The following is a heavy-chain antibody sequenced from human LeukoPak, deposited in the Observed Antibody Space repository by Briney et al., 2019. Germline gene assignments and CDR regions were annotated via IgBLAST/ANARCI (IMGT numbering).Heavy chain of an antibody. D-gene: IGHD4-23*01. CDR3: AGRYGGNSETGYYYGMDV. CDR1: GGSMSSYY. V-gene: IGHV4-59*13. CDR2: IYYSGST. Sequence: PSETLSLTCTVSGGSMSSYYWSWIRQPPGKGLEWIGYIYYSGSTNYNPSLKSRLTISVDTSKNQFSLKLSSVTAADTAVYYCAGRYGGNSETGYYYGMDVWGQGTTVTVSS. J-gene: IGHJ6*02.